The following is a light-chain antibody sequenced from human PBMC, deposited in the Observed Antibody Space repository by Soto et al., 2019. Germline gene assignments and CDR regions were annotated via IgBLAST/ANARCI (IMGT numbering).Light chain of an antibody. Sequence: DIVLTQSPATLSLSPGERATLSCRASQSVGSDLAWYQQRPGQAPRLLIYDASTRATGIPARFSGSGSETDFTLTISSLEPEDFAVYYCQQRSNWPRNTFGGGTKVEIK. CDR2: DAS. J-gene: IGKJ4*01. CDR3: QQRSNWPRNT. V-gene: IGKV3-11*01. CDR1: QSVGSD.